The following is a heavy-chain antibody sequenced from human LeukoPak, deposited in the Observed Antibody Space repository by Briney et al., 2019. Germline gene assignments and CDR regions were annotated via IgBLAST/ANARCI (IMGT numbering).Heavy chain of an antibody. CDR3: ARDQKLEPFHY. V-gene: IGHV3-23*01. D-gene: IGHD1-1*01. Sequence: GGSLRLSCAASGFTFSSYAMSWVRQAPGKGLEWVSAISGSGGSTYYADSVKGRFTISRDNSKNAFYLQMNSLRAEDTAMYYCARDQKLEPFHYWGQGTLVTVSS. CDR2: ISGSGGST. CDR1: GFTFSSYA. J-gene: IGHJ4*02.